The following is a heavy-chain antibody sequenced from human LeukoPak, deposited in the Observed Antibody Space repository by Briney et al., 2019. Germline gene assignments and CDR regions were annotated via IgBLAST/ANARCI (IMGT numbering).Heavy chain of an antibody. CDR2: IRYDGSNK. CDR3: AKKTKEGIAAAGANDY. CDR1: GFTFSSYG. J-gene: IGHJ4*02. V-gene: IGHV3-30*02. Sequence: PGGSLRLSCAASGFTFSSYGMHWVRQAPGKGLEWVAFIRYDGSNKYYADSVKGRFTISRDNSKNTLYLQMNSLRAEDTAVYYCAKKTKEGIAAAGANDYWGQGTLVTVSS. D-gene: IGHD6-13*01.